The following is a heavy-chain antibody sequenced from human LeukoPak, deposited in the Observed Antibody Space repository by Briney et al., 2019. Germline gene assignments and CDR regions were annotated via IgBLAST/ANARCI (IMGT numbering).Heavy chain of an antibody. V-gene: IGHV4-39*01. D-gene: IGHD6-13*01. CDR3: VSGSSWYHYFDY. Sequence: SETLSLTCTVSGGSISSSSYYWGWIRQPPGKGLEWIGSIYYSGSTYYNPSLKSRVTISVDTPKNQFSLKLSSVTAADTAVYYCVSGSSWYHYFDYWGQGTLVTVSS. CDR2: IYYSGST. CDR1: GGSISSSSYY. J-gene: IGHJ4*02.